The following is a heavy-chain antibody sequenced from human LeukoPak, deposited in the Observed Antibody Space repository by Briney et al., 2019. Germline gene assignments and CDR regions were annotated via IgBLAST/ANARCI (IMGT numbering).Heavy chain of an antibody. CDR2: IYYSGLT. J-gene: IGHJ4*02. V-gene: IGHV4-31*03. CDR1: GGSTSSGGYY. Sequence: PSQILSLTCTVSGGSTSSGGYYWSWIRQHPGKGLEWIGYIYYSGLTYYNPSLGSRVTVSLDTSRNQFSLKLTSVTVADTAVYYCARERTYFGSGSYPDSWGQGTLVTVSS. CDR3: ARERTYFGSGSYPDS. D-gene: IGHD3-10*01.